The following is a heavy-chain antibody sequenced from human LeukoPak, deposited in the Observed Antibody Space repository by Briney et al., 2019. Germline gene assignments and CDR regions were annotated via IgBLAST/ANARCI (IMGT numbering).Heavy chain of an antibody. J-gene: IGHJ4*02. CDR1: GYIFTHYW. D-gene: IGHD3-10*01. Sequence: GESLKIYCQVSGYIFTHYWIGWVRQMPGNGLESMGIIYPADSDTTYSPSFQGQVTISVDKSISTVYLQWSSLKASDTAMYYCARQSRDGSKTRGYYFDHWGQGSLVTVSS. CDR2: IYPADSDT. V-gene: IGHV5-51*01. CDR3: ARQSRDGSKTRGYYFDH.